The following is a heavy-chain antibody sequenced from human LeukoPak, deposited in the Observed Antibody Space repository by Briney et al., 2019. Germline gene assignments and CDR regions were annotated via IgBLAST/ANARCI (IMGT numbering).Heavy chain of an antibody. V-gene: IGHV1-8*01. J-gene: IGHJ4*02. CDR2: MNPNSGNT. Sequence: GASVKVSCKASGYTFTSYDINWVRQATGQGLEWMGWMNPNSGNTGYAQKFQGRVTMTRNTSISTAYMELRSLRSDDTAVYYYARDYGDYDVPFDYWGQGTLVTVSS. CDR3: ARDYGDYDVPFDY. CDR1: GYTFTSYD. D-gene: IGHD4-17*01.